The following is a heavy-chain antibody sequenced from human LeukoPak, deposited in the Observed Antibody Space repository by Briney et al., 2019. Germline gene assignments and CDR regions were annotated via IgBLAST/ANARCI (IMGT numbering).Heavy chain of an antibody. D-gene: IGHD5-18*01. J-gene: IGHJ4*02. V-gene: IGHV4-30-4*01. CDR2: IYYSGST. CDR3: AREPPGETGYSYGLDY. CDR1: GGSISSGDYY. Sequence: SETLSLTCTVSGGSISSGDYYWSWIRQPPGKGLEWIGYIYYSGSTYYNPSLKSRVTISVDTSKNQFSLKLSSVTAADTAVYYCAREPPGETGYSYGLDYWGQGTLVTVSS.